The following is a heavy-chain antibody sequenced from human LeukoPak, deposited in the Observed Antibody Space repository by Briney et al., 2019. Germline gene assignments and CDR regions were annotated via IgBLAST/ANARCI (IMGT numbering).Heavy chain of an antibody. CDR1: GGSISSYY. D-gene: IGHD3-22*01. Sequence: SETLSLTCTVSGGSISSYYWSWIRQPPGKGLEWIGEINHSGSTNYNPSLKSRVTISVDTSKNQFSLKLSSVTAADTAVYYCARGSRTPAYDSSGWSLSFDPWGQGTLVTVSS. CDR3: ARGSRTPAYDSSGWSLSFDP. V-gene: IGHV4-34*01. J-gene: IGHJ5*02. CDR2: INHSGST.